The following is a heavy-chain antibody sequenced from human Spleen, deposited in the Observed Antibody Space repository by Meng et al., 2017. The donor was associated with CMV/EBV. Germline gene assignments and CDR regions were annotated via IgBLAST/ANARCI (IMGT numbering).Heavy chain of an antibody. CDR2: IIPILGIA. J-gene: IGHJ6*02. Sequence: SVKVSCKASGGTFSSYAISWVRQAPGQGLEWMGGIIPILGIANYAQKFQGRVTITADKATSTAYMEVSSLRSEDTAVYYCARDLRNGGPLGYYYYYGMDVWGQGTTVTVSS. V-gene: IGHV1-69*10. CDR1: GGTFSSYA. CDR3: ARDLRNGGPLGYYYYYGMDV. D-gene: IGHD4-23*01.